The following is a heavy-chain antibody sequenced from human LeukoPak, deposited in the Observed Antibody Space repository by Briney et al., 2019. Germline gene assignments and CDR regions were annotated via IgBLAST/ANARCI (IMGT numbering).Heavy chain of an antibody. CDR1: GGSVSSGSYY. CDR2: IYYSGST. Sequence: PSETLSLTCTVSGGSVSSGSYYWSWIRQPPGKGLEWIGYIYYSGSTNYNPSLKSRVTISVDTSKNQFSLKVSSVTAADTAVYYCARLAVTRRNFDYWGQGTLVTVSS. V-gene: IGHV4-61*01. J-gene: IGHJ4*02. CDR3: ARLAVTRRNFDY. D-gene: IGHD4-17*01.